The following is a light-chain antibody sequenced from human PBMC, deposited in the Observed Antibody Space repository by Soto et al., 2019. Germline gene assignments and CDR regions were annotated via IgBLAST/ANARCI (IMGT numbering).Light chain of an antibody. CDR3: QQYNSYSTT. Sequence: IHMAHAPSTPSASVGGRVTITCRASQSISSWLAWYQQKPGKAPKLLIYKASSLESGVPSRFSGSGSGTEFTLTISSLQPDDFATYYCQQYNSYSTTFGQGTKVDIK. CDR2: KAS. CDR1: QSISSW. V-gene: IGKV1-5*03. J-gene: IGKJ1*01.